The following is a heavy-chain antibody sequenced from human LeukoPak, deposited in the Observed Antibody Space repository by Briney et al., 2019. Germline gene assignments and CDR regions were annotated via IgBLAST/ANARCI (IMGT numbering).Heavy chain of an antibody. J-gene: IGHJ6*03. CDR1: GFTFSSYG. D-gene: IGHD2-2*01. CDR2: VWCDGSNK. Sequence: PGGSLRLSCAASGFTFSSYGMHWVRQAPGKGLEWVAVVWCDGSNKYYADSVKGRFTISRDNSKNTLYLQMNSLRAEDTAVYYCARDPGGCSSTSCYGDTMDVWGKGTTVTVSS. V-gene: IGHV3-33*01. CDR3: ARDPGGCSSTSCYGDTMDV.